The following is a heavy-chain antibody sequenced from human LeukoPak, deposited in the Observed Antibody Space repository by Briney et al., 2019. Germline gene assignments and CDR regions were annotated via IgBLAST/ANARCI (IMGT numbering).Heavy chain of an antibody. CDR3: SRSAYSSGWYTDY. CDR2: TRNKAHSYST. J-gene: IGHJ4*01. V-gene: IGHV3-72*01. Sequence: GGSLRLSCAASGFTFSDHYIDWVRQAPGKGLEWVGRTRNKAHSYSTEYAASVTGRFTISRDDSKTSLYLQMNGLKTEDTAVYYCSRSAYSSGWYTDYWGHGTLVTVSS. D-gene: IGHD6-19*01. CDR1: GFTFSDHY.